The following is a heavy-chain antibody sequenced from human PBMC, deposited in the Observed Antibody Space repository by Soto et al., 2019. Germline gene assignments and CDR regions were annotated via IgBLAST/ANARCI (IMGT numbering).Heavy chain of an antibody. V-gene: IGHV1-69*01. Sequence: QVQVVQSGVEVRRPGSSVKVSCKASGDTFKNCVISWVRQAPGQGLEWMGGIITLFGATDFAQRFKGRLTITTDESTTTAYMELSRLRSEDTATYYCAAELGFGKLSVVWGQGTTVIVSS. CDR3: AAELGFGKLSVV. CDR1: GDTFKNCV. CDR2: IITLFGAT. J-gene: IGHJ6*02. D-gene: IGHD7-27*01.